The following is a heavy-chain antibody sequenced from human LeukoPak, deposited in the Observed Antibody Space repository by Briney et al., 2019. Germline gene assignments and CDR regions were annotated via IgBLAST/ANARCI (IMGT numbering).Heavy chain of an antibody. CDR3: ARYTDHYYFDY. CDR2: IYPGDSDT. CDR1: GYSFTSYW. V-gene: IGHV5-51*01. D-gene: IGHD1-1*01. J-gene: IGHJ4*02. Sequence: GESLKISCKGSGYSFTSYWIGWVRQMPGKGLEWMGIIYPGDSDTRYSPSFQGQVTISADKFISTAYLQWSSLNTSDTAVYYCARYTDHYYFDYWGQGTLVTVSS.